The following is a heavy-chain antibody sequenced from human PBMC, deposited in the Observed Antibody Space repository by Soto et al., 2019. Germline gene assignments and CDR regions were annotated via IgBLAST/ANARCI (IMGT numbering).Heavy chain of an antibody. CDR1: GDSFRNFV. V-gene: IGHV1-69*01. CDR3: ARDLGGEATIRF. Sequence: QVQLVQSGAEVRKPGSSVKVSCKSSGDSFRNFVMSWVRQAPGQGLEWMGGIIPNSGTTNYAQKFQGRVTITADESTSTAYMELSGLTSDDTSLYYCARDLGGEATIRFWGQGTLVTVSS. J-gene: IGHJ4*02. D-gene: IGHD3-16*01. CDR2: IIPNSGTT.